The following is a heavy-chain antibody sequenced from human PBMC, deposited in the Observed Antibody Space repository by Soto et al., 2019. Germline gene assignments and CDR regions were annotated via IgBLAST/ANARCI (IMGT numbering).Heavy chain of an antibody. CDR3: ARMRWLRDFDY. Sequence: SETLSLTCAVYGGSFSGYYWSWIRQPPGKGLEWIGEINHSGSTNYNPSLKSRVTISVDTSKNQFSLKLSSVTAADTAVYYCARMRWLRDFDYWGQGTLVTVSS. J-gene: IGHJ4*02. V-gene: IGHV4-34*01. D-gene: IGHD5-12*01. CDR2: INHSGST. CDR1: GGSFSGYY.